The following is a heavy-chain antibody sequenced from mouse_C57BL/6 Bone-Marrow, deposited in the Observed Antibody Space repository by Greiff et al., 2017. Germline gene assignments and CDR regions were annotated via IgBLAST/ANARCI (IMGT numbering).Heavy chain of an antibody. J-gene: IGHJ1*03. CDR3: TTFYYDYDGPPYWYFDV. CDR1: GFNIKDDY. D-gene: IGHD2-4*01. Sequence: DVKLQESGAELVRPGASVKLSCTASGFNIKDDYMHWVKQRPEQGLEWIGWIDPENGDTEYASKFQGKATITADTSSNTAYLQLSSLTSEDTAVYYCTTFYYDYDGPPYWYFDVWGTGTTVTVSS. CDR2: IDPENGDT. V-gene: IGHV14-4*01.